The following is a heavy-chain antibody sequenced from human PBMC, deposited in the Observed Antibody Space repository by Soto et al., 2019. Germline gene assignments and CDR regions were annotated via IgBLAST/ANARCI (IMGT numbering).Heavy chain of an antibody. CDR2: ISGNGGST. Sequence: EVQLLESGGGLVEPGGSLRLSCAASGFHFSIYAMGWVRQAPGKGLEWVSVISGNGGSTYYPDSVKGRFSISRDISKNTLFLERNSLRAEDTAIYYCARLGGYSGYDPFDYWGQGTLVTVSS. CDR3: ARLGGYSGYDPFDY. J-gene: IGHJ4*02. V-gene: IGHV3-23*01. CDR1: GFHFSIYA. D-gene: IGHD5-12*01.